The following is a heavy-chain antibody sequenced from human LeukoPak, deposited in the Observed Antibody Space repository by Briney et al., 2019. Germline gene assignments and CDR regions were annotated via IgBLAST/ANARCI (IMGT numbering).Heavy chain of an antibody. CDR3: AKVERGSGWPRPDY. CDR2: ISGSGGST. D-gene: IGHD6-19*01. Sequence: QTGGSLRLSCAASGFTFSSYSMSWVRQAPGKGLEWVSAISGSGGSTYYADSVKGRFTISRDNSKNTLYLQMNSLRAEDTAVYYCAKVERGSGWPRPDYWGQGTLVTVSS. J-gene: IGHJ4*02. CDR1: GFTFSSYS. V-gene: IGHV3-23*01.